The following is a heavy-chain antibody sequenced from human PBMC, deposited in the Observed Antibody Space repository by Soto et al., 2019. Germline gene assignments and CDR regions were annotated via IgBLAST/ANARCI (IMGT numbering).Heavy chain of an antibody. CDR3: ARGLVDTAMVSRY. CDR2: MNPNSGNT. D-gene: IGHD5-18*01. V-gene: IGHV1-8*01. CDR1: GYTFTSYD. Sequence: QVQLVQSGAEVKKPGASVKVSCKASGYTFTSYDINWVRQATGQGLEWMGWMNPNSGNTGYAQKFQGRVXXTXNXXISTAYMELSSLRSEDTAVYYCARGLVDTAMVSRYWGQGTLVTVSS. J-gene: IGHJ4*02.